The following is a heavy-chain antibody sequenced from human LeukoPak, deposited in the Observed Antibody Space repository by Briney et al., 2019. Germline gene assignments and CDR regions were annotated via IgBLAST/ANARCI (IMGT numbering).Heavy chain of an antibody. CDR2: IKEDGTNK. V-gene: IGHV3-7*03. CDR3: VRGPHIAVTSY. Sequence: HPGGSLRLSCAASGFTFSRHWMTWVRQAPGKGLEWVANIKEDGTNKNYVDSVKGRFTISRDNAKNSLYLQMNSLRAEDTAVYYCVRGPHIAVTSYWGQGTLVTVSS. CDR1: GFTFSRHW. J-gene: IGHJ4*02. D-gene: IGHD6-19*01.